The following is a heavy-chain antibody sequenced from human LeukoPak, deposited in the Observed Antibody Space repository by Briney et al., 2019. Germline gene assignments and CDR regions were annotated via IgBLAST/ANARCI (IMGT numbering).Heavy chain of an antibody. Sequence: SETLSLTCTVSGGSISSSSYHWGWIRQPPGKGLEWIGSIYYSGSTYYSPSLRSRVTISVDTSKNQFSLKLSSVTAADTAVYYCARESYGSGSRAFDYWGQGTLVTVSS. CDR2: IYYSGST. CDR3: ARESYGSGSRAFDY. J-gene: IGHJ4*02. D-gene: IGHD3-10*01. V-gene: IGHV4-39*07. CDR1: GGSISSSSYH.